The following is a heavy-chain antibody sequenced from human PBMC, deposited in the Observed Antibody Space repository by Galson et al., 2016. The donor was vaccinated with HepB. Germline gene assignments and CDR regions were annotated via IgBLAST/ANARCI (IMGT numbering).Heavy chain of an antibody. CDR1: GYTFTKYW. CDR2: IDPTESYT. Sequence: QSGAEVKKPGESLRISCQASGYTFTKYWITWVRQMPGKGLEWMGRIDPTESYTDYSPSFQGHVTMSVDKSVNTAYLHLSGLKASDSATYYCARPIYASSGYYMGDDLWGQGTLVTVSS. CDR3: ARPIYASSGYYMGDDL. J-gene: IGHJ5*02. V-gene: IGHV5-10-1*01. D-gene: IGHD3-22*01.